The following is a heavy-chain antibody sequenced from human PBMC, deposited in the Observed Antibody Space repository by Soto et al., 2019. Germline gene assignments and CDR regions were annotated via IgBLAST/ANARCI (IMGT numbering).Heavy chain of an antibody. CDR2: INHSGST. CDR1: GGSFSGYY. Sequence: KPSETLSLTCAVYGGSFSGYYWSWIRQPPGKGLEWIGEINHSGSTNYNPSLKSRVTISVDTSKNQFSLKLSSVTAADTAVYYCAGWYSSSSYYFDYWGQGTLVTVSS. D-gene: IGHD6-13*01. CDR3: AGWYSSSSYYFDY. J-gene: IGHJ4*02. V-gene: IGHV4-34*01.